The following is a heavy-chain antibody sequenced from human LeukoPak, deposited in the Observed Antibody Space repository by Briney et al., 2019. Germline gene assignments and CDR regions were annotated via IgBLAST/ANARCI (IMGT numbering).Heavy chain of an antibody. Sequence: ASVKVSCKLSGFGLTVLSIHWMRQAPGKGLEWVGGIRPETGEPIFAQKFRGRVTITEDTFTDTGYLELRGLTSEDTAVYYCSTDSGRSYFYFDFWGQGTLVTVSS. D-gene: IGHD3-10*01. CDR2: IRPETGEP. V-gene: IGHV1-24*01. CDR3: STDSGRSYFYFDF. CDR1: GFGLTVLS. J-gene: IGHJ4*02.